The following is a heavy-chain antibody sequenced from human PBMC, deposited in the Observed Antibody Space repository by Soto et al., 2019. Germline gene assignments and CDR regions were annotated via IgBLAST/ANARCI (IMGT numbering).Heavy chain of an antibody. Sequence: SSETLSLTCTVSCGSISSSSYYWGWIRQPPGKGLEWIGSIYYSGSTYYNPSLKSRVTISVDTSKNQFSLKLSSVTAADTAMYYCARLANIFDFDNWGHGTLVTVSS. J-gene: IGHJ4*01. V-gene: IGHV4-39*01. CDR2: IYYSGST. CDR3: ARLANIFDFDN. D-gene: IGHD2-21*01. CDR1: CGSISSSSYY.